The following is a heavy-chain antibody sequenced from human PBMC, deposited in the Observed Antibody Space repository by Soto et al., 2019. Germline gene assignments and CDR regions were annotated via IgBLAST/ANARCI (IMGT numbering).Heavy chain of an antibody. CDR3: ARDRFTLVRGVIPDYYYDGMDV. J-gene: IGHJ6*02. CDR1: GGTFSSYA. CDR2: IIPIFGTA. D-gene: IGHD3-10*01. Sequence: QVQLVQSGAEVKKPGSSVKVSCKASGGTFSSYAISWVRQAPGQGLEWMGGIIPIFGTANYAQKFQGRVTITADKSTSTAYMELSSLRSEDTAVYYCARDRFTLVRGVIPDYYYDGMDVGGQGTTVTVSS. V-gene: IGHV1-69*06.